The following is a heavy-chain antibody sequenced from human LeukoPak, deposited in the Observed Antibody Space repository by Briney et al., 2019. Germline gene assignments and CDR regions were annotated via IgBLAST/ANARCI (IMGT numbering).Heavy chain of an antibody. D-gene: IGHD3-3*01. CDR1: GGSFSGYY. CDR3: ARVGSGYSTFYFDY. V-gene: IGHV4-59*01. Sequence: KPSETLSLTCAVYGGSFSGYYWSWIRQPPGKGLEWIGSIYYTGSTNYSPSLKGRVTILVDTSKNQLSLKMNSVTAADTALYYCARVGSGYSTFYFDYWGQGLLVTVSS. J-gene: IGHJ4*02. CDR2: IYYTGST.